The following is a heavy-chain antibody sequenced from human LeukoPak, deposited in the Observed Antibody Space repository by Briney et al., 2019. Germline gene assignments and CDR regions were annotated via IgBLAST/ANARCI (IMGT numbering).Heavy chain of an antibody. CDR2: TNHSGST. V-gene: IGHV4-34*01. CDR3: ARVSWNKYYFDY. CDR1: GGSFSGYY. D-gene: IGHD1-1*01. Sequence: PSETLSLTCAVYGGSFSGYYWSWIRQPPGKGLEWIGETNHSGSTNYNPSLKSRVTISVDTSKNQFSLKLSSVTAADTAVYYCARVSWNKYYFDYWGQGTLVTVSS. J-gene: IGHJ4*02.